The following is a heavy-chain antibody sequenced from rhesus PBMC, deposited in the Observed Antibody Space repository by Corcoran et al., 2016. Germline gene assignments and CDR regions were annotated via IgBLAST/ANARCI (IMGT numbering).Heavy chain of an antibody. D-gene: IGHD3-16*01. CDR3: TKSSAYYSGSSA. CDR1: GSPVSNYV. CDR2: IKNKANRYTT. V-gene: IGHV3-13*01. Sequence: EVQLVETGGGLVQTGGSLRLSCAASGSPVSNYVQHWVRRAPGRGLEGVGLIKNKANRYTTEYAEALTGRFTISWDDSKTTLFLQMRSLKTEDTALYYCTKSSAYYSGSSAWGQGVLVTVSS. J-gene: IGHJ4*01.